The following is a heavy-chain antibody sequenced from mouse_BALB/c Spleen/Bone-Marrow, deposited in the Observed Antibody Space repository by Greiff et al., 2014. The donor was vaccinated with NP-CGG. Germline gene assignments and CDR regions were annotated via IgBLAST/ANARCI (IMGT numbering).Heavy chain of an antibody. CDR2: IWADGST. J-gene: IGHJ4*01. Sequence: QVQLKESGPGLVGPSQSLSITCTVSGFSLTNYGLHWGRQPPGKGLGGLGVIWADGSTNYNSALMSRLSISKDNSKSQVFFKMNSLQTDDTAMYYCARITTATGAMDYWGQGTSVTVSS. CDR3: ARITTATGAMDY. CDR1: GFSLTNYG. D-gene: IGHD1-2*01. V-gene: IGHV2-9*02.